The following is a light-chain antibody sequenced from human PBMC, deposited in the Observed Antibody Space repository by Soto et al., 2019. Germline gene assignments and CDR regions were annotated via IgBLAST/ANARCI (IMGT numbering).Light chain of an antibody. CDR1: QSVSSN. CDR2: DIS. CDR3: QQYNSWPLT. J-gene: IGKJ4*01. Sequence: VITQSPATLSVSPAEKATLSCRASQSVSSNLAWYQQKPGQPPRLLIYDISTRATGIPTRFSGSGSGTEFTLTISSLQSEDFAVYYCQQYNSWPLTFGGGTKVDIK. V-gene: IGKV3D-15*01.